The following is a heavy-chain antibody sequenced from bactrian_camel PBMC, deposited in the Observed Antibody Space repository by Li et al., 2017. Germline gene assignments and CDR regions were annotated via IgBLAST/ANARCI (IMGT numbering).Heavy chain of an antibody. Sequence: HVQLVESGGGSVEAGGSLRISCVASGFAYSSYCKAWFRQVPGKAREGVAAIDNGGSRIYADSVKGRFTISRDNAKDTLYLQMNGLKIEDTAVYYCALGSSRQATMTARGKGTQVTVS. CDR2: IDNGGSR. D-gene: IGHD3*01. V-gene: IGHV3S9*01. CDR1: GFAYSSYC. J-gene: IGHJ4*01.